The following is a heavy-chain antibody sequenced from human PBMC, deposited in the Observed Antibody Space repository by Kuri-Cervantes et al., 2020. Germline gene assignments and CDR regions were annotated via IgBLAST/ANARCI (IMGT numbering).Heavy chain of an antibody. CDR1: GFTFSSYS. Sequence: LSLTCAASGFTFSSYSMNWVRQAPGKGLEWVSSISSSSSYIYYADSVKGRFTISRDNAKNSLYLQMNSLRAEDTAVYYCAREDTAMVSVDYWGQGTLVTVSS. D-gene: IGHD5-18*01. CDR2: ISSSSSYI. J-gene: IGHJ4*02. V-gene: IGHV3-21*01. CDR3: AREDTAMVSVDY.